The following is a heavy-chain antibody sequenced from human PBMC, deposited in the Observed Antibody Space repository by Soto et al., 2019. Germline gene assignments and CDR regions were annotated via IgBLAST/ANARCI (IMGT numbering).Heavy chain of an antibody. D-gene: IGHD1-26*01. CDR3: ARYRGSYALDY. Sequence: QVQLVQSGAEVKKPGASVKVSCKAFGYTFTSYCIRCVRQAPGQGLEWMGWISDNNVNTNYARKLHGRVTMTTDTSTSTAYMELGRLRSDDTAVYYCARYRGSYALDYWGQGTLVTLS. J-gene: IGHJ4*02. CDR2: ISDNNVNT. CDR1: GYTFTSYC. V-gene: IGHV1-18*01.